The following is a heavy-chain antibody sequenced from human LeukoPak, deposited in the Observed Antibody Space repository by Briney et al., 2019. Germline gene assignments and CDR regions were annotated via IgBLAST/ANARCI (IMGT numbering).Heavy chain of an antibody. Sequence: GGTLRLSCAASGFTFSSYGMSWVRQAPGKGLEWVSSSGGSTYHADSVKGRFTMSRDNSKNTLYLQMNSLRAEDTAVYYCAKVLVGTTCFEYWGQGTLVTVSS. J-gene: IGHJ4*02. CDR1: GFTFSSYG. CDR3: AKVLVGTTCFEY. V-gene: IGHV3-23*01. CDR2: SGGST. D-gene: IGHD1-7*01.